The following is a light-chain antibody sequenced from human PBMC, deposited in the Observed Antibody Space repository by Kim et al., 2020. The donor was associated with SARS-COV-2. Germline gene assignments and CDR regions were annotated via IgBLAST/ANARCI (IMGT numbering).Light chain of an antibody. V-gene: IGKV3-20*01. J-gene: IGKJ4*01. Sequence: SPGDRSSPSCRANHDVNGSYLAWYQQKPGQDPRLLIYGASSRATGIPDRFSGGGSRTDFTLTISRLEPEDVAVYYCQQYGSSPLTFGGGTKVEIK. CDR3: QQYGSSPLT. CDR2: GAS. CDR1: HDVNGSY.